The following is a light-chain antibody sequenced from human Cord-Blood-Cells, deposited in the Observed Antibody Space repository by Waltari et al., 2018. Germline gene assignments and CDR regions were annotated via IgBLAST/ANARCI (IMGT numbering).Light chain of an antibody. V-gene: IGLV1-47*01. CDR1: SSNIGSNY. Sequence: QSVLTQPPSASGTPGQRVTISCSGSSSNIGSNYVYWYQQLPGTAPKLLIYRNNPRPSGVPDRCSGSKSGTSASLAISGLRSEDEADYYCAAWDDSLWVFGGGTKLTVL. J-gene: IGLJ3*02. CDR3: AAWDDSLWV. CDR2: RNN.